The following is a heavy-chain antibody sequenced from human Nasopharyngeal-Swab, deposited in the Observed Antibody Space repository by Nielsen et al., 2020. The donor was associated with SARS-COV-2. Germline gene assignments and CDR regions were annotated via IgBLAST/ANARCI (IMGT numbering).Heavy chain of an antibody. D-gene: IGHD4-11*01. CDR1: GGSISRPGYS. V-gene: IGHV4-30-2*01. CDR3: ARKRDYSGYDL. Sequence: SETLSLTCAVSGGSISRPGYSWNWIRQPPGQALEWLGYIYHSGSAYYNPSLKSRLSISVDTSKNQFSLELSSVTAADTAVYFCARKRDYSGYDLLGQGALVTVTS. J-gene: IGHJ5*02. CDR2: IYHSGSA.